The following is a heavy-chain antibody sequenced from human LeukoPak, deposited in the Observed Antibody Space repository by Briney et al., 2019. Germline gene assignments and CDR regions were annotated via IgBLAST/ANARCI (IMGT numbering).Heavy chain of an antibody. V-gene: IGHV3-20*04. CDR2: INWGGST. D-gene: IGHD2-2*01. CDR1: GFAFDEHG. CDR3: ARAPITSPFYFDY. Sequence: GGSLRLSCTASGFAFDEHGMSWVRQVPGKGLEWVSGINWGGSTGYADPLRGRFTISRDNAKNSLYLQMDSLRAEDTALYYCARAPITSPFYFDYWGQGTLVTVSS. J-gene: IGHJ4*02.